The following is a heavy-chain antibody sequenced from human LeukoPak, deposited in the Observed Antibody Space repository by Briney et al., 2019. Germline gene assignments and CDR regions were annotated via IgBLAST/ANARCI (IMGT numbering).Heavy chain of an antibody. Sequence: GASVKVSCKASGYTFTDYYMHWVRQAPGQGLEWMGWINPNSGGTNYAQKFQGRVTMTRDTSISTAYMELSRLRSDDTAVYYCARDSSSSHWYFDFWGQGTLVTVSS. J-gene: IGHJ4*02. CDR1: GYTFTDYY. CDR2: INPNSGGT. D-gene: IGHD3-22*01. CDR3: ARDSSSSHWYFDF. V-gene: IGHV1-2*02.